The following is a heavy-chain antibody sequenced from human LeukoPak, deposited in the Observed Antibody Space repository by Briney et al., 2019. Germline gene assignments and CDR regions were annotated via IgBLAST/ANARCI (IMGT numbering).Heavy chain of an antibody. CDR2: IYYSGST. Sequence: PSETLSLTCTVSGGSISSSSYYWGWIRQPPGKGLEWIGSIYYSGSTYYNPSLKSRVTISVDTSKNQFSLKLSSVTAADTAVYYCARSSVVVTAMPLAYWGQGTLVTVSS. CDR3: ARSSVVVTAMPLAY. J-gene: IGHJ4*02. CDR1: GGSISSSSYY. D-gene: IGHD2-21*02. V-gene: IGHV4-39*01.